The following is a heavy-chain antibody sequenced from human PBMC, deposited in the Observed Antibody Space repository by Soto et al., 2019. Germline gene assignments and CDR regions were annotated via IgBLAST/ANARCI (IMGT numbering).Heavy chain of an antibody. CDR3: ARDRNIQEYFHQ. CDR2: IIPIFGTT. Sequence: QVQLVQSGAEVKKPGSSVKVSCKTSGGNFSTYAITWVRQAPGQGLEWMGGIIPIFGTTNYAQKFQGRITITADEPTTTAYMELSSLRSEDTAVYYCARDRNIQEYFHQWGQGTLVSVSS. J-gene: IGHJ1*01. CDR1: GGNFSTYA. D-gene: IGHD2-15*01. V-gene: IGHV1-69*12.